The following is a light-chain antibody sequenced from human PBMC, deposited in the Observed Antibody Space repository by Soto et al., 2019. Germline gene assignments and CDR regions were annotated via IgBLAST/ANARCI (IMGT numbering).Light chain of an antibody. CDR3: QQRSNWPPWT. V-gene: IGKV3-11*01. CDR2: DAS. J-gene: IGKJ1*01. CDR1: QIVSSY. Sequence: EVVLTQSPATLSLSPGEMATLSCVASQIVSSYLAWYQQKPGQAPRLLIYDASNRATGIPARFSGSGSGTDFTLTISSLEPEDFAVYYCQQRSNWPPWTFGQGTKVDTK.